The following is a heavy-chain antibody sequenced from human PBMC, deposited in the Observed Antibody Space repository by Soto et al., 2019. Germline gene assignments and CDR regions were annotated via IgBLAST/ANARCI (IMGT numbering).Heavy chain of an antibody. V-gene: IGHV1-69*13. D-gene: IGHD3-22*01. CDR3: ARDVDPFTMTNAFDI. CDR1: GGTFSSYA. Sequence: GASVKVSCKASGGTFSSYAISWVRQAPGQGLEWMGGIIPIFGTANYAQKFQGRVTITADESTSTAYMELSSLRSEDTAVYYCARDVDPFTMTNAFDIWGQGTMVTVSS. CDR2: IIPIFGTA. J-gene: IGHJ3*02.